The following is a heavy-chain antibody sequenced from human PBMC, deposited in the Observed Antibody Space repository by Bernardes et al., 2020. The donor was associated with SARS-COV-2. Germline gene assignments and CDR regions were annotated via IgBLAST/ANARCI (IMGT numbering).Heavy chain of an antibody. V-gene: IGHV3-30*03. D-gene: IGHD1-26*01. CDR1: GFTFSSFA. Sequence: GGSLRLSCAASGFTFSSFAMYWVRQAPGKGLQGVASISHDGTDKNYVDSVKGRFTLSRDNSKNTVDLQLTSLRVEDTAMYYCATIVGGTWAPRDIWGLGTMVTVSS. CDR3: ATIVGGTWAPRDI. J-gene: IGHJ3*02. CDR2: ISHDGTDK.